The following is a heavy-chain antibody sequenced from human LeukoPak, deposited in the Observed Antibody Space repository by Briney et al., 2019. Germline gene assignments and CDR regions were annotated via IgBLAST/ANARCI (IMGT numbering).Heavy chain of an antibody. D-gene: IGHD6-13*01. CDR3: ASLPAAAGKGGAFDY. CDR1: GFTFSSYA. V-gene: IGHV3-30-3*01. J-gene: IGHJ4*02. CDR2: ISYDGSNK. Sequence: GGSLRLSCAASGFTFSSYAMHWVRQAPGKGLEWVAVISYDGSNKYYADSVKGRFTISRDNSKNTLYLQMNSLRAEDTAVYYCASLPAAAGKGGAFDYWGQGTLVTVSS.